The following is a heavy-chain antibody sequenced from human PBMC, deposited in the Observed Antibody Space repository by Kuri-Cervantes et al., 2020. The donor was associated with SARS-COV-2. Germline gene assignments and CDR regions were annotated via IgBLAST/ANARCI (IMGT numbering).Heavy chain of an antibody. CDR2: MYHSGRS. J-gene: IGHJ4*02. CDR3: ARLSGSQGYYFDC. Sequence: SQTLSLTCAVSGGSISSGAYSWTWIRQPPGKGLEWIGYMYHSGRSYYNPSLKSRVTISVDRSKNQFSLNLSSVTAADTAVYYCARLSGSQGYYFDCWGQGTLVTVSS. V-gene: IGHV4-30-2*01. D-gene: IGHD1-26*01. CDR1: GGSISSGAYS.